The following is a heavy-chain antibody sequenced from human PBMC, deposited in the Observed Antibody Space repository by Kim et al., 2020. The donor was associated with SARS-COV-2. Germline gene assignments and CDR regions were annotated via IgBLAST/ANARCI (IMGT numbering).Heavy chain of an antibody. V-gene: IGHV3-23*01. Sequence: GRFTISRDDSKNTLYLQMNSLRAEDTAVYYCAKDHNYYDSSGYRHDAFDIWGQGTMVTVSS. J-gene: IGHJ3*02. D-gene: IGHD3-22*01. CDR3: AKDHNYYDSSGYRHDAFDI.